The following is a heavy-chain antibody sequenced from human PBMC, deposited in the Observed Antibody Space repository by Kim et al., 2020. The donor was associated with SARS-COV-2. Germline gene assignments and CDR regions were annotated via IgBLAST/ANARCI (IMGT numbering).Heavy chain of an antibody. CDR1: GGSFSGYY. CDR2: INHSGST. D-gene: IGHD2-2*01. V-gene: IGHV4-34*01. Sequence: SETLSLTCAVYGGSFSGYYWSWIRQPPGKGLEWIGEINHSGSTNYNPSLKSRVTISVDTSKNQFSLKLSSVTAADTAVYYCARGLFPGRSVPAYWGQGTLVTVSS. J-gene: IGHJ4*02. CDR3: ARGLFPGRSVPAY.